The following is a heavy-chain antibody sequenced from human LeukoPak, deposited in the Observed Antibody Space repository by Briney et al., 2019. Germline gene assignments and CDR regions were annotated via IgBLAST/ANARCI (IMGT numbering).Heavy chain of an antibody. CDR3: ARDLRLGYCSGGSCYESGREFDY. J-gene: IGHJ4*02. V-gene: IGHV3-48*02. CDR1: GFNFSSYS. CDR2: VSVSGRTK. Sequence: GGSLRLSCAASGFNFSSYSLNWVRQAPGKGLEWLSYVSVSGRTKYYADSAKGRFTVSRDNAKKSVYLQMNNLRDEDTAMYYCARDLRLGYCSGGSCYESGREFDYWGQGTLVTVSS. D-gene: IGHD2-15*01.